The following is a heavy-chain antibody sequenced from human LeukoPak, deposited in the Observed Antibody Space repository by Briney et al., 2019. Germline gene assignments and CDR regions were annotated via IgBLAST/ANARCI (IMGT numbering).Heavy chain of an antibody. CDR3: TMENKYSGSYLQSF. D-gene: IGHD1-26*01. CDR2: IRSKAYGGTT. V-gene: IGHV3-49*04. Sequence: GGSLRLSCTASGFTFGDYAMSWVRQAPGKGLEWVGFIRSKAYGGTTEYAASVKGRFTISRDDSKSIAYLQMNSLKTEDTAVYYCTMENKYSGSYLQSFWGQGTLVTVSS. J-gene: IGHJ4*02. CDR1: GFTFGDYA.